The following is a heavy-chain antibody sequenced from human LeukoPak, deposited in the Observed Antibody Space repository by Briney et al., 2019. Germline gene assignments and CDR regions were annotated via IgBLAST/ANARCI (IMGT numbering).Heavy chain of an antibody. CDR1: GGSISSGDYY. D-gene: IGHD3-9*01. Sequence: SETLSLTCTVSGGSISSGDYYWSWIRQPPGKGLEWIGYIYYSGSTYYNPSLKSRVTISVDTSKNQFSLKLSSVTAADTAVYYCARSILTGDSAFDIWGQGTMVTVSS. J-gene: IGHJ3*02. V-gene: IGHV4-30-4*01. CDR2: IYYSGST. CDR3: ARSILTGDSAFDI.